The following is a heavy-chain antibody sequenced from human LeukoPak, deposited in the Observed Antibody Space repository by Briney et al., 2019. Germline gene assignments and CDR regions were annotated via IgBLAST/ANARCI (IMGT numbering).Heavy chain of an antibody. Sequence: GGSLRLSCGASGFNCSTNAVICGRQALAGGVQGGLTISGRGDSTDSAGSVKGRFTISRDNSKDTLYLQMSSVRVDDTAVYYCARDRGRYYDSRGFYWGYYFDSWGQGILVSVST. J-gene: IGHJ4*02. D-gene: IGHD3-22*01. CDR2: ISGRGDST. CDR1: GFNCSTNA. V-gene: IGHV3-23*01. CDR3: ARDRGRYYDSRGFYWGYYFDS.